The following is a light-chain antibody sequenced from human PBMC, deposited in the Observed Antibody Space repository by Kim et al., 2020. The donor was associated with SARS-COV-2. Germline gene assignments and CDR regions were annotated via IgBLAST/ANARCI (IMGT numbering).Light chain of an antibody. CDR3: QQYGSSPQT. Sequence: EIVLTQSPGTLSLSPGERATLSCRASQSVSSSYSAWYQQKPGQAPRLLIYDASSRATGIPDRFSGSGSGTDFTLTIDRLEPEDFAVYYCQQYGSSPQTFGQGTKVDIK. CDR2: DAS. CDR1: QSVSSSY. J-gene: IGKJ1*01. V-gene: IGKV3-20*01.